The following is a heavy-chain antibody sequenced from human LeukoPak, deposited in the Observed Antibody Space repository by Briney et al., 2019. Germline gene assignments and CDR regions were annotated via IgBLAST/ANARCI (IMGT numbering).Heavy chain of an antibody. Sequence: ASVKVSCKASGGTFSSYAISWVRQAPGRGLEWMGGIIPIFGTANYAQKFQGRVTITADESTSTAYMELSSLRSEDTAVYYCASTMIVVQDAFDIWGQGTMVTVSS. CDR2: IIPIFGTA. CDR3: ASTMIVVQDAFDI. CDR1: GGTFSSYA. V-gene: IGHV1-69*13. D-gene: IGHD3-22*01. J-gene: IGHJ3*02.